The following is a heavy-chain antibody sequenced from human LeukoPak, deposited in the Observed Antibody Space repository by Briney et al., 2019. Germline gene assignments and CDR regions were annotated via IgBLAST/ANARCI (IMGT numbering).Heavy chain of an antibody. J-gene: IGHJ3*02. Sequence: GGSLRLSCAASGFSVSNYYMSWVRQAPGKGLEWVSTLSGRGGNSYYADSVKGWFTISRDNSKNMLFLQMNSLRADDTAIYFCARDFPDWSDAFDIWGQGTMVTVSS. CDR3: ARDFPDWSDAFDI. CDR2: LSGRGGNS. V-gene: IGHV3-23*01. D-gene: IGHD3/OR15-3a*01. CDR1: GFSVSNYY.